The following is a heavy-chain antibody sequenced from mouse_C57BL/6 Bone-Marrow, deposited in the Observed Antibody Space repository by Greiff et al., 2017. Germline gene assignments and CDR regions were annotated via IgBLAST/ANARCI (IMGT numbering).Heavy chain of an antibody. CDR1: GYTFTSYW. CDR3: AREGYDYVDY. J-gene: IGHJ2*01. CDR2: IDPSDSYT. V-gene: IGHV1-69*01. Sequence: QVQLQQPGAELVMPGASVKLSCKASGYTFTSYWMHWVKQRPGQGLEWIGEIDPSDSYTNYHQKFKGKSTLTVDKSSSTAYMQLSSLTSEDSAVYYCAREGYDYVDYWGQGTTLTVSS. D-gene: IGHD2-3*01.